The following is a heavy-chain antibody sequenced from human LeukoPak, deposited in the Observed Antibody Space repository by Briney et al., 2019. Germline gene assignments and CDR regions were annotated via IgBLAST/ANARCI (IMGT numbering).Heavy chain of an antibody. Sequence: GASVKVSCKASGYTFTNYGITWVRQAPGQGLEWMGGIIPIFGTANYAQKFQGRVTITADESTSTAYMELSSLRSEDTAVYYCAREGATATILFDYWGQGTLVTVSS. V-gene: IGHV1-69*13. D-gene: IGHD5-24*01. CDR3: AREGATATILFDY. J-gene: IGHJ4*02. CDR1: GYTFTNYG. CDR2: IIPIFGTA.